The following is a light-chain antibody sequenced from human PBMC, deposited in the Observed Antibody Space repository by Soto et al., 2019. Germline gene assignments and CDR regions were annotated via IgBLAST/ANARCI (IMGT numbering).Light chain of an antibody. CDR2: GAS. V-gene: IGKV3-20*01. Sequence: EIVLTQSPGTLSLSPGERATLSCRASQSITSSYLAWYQQKPGQAPRLLIYGASSRATGIPDRFSGSGSGTDFTLTISRLEPEDFAVYYCHQYGSSPATFGQGPKVEIK. CDR3: HQYGSSPAT. CDR1: QSITSSY. J-gene: IGKJ1*01.